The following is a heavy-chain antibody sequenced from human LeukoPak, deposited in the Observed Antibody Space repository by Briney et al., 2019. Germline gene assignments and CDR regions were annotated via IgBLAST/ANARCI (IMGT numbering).Heavy chain of an antibody. CDR3: ATDKVVGPSQFDY. J-gene: IGHJ4*02. D-gene: IGHD1-26*01. CDR1: GFTFSSYA. CDR2: ISYDGSNK. Sequence: GSLRLSCAASGFTFSSYAMHWVRQAPGKGLEWVAVISYDGSNKYYADSVKGRFTISRDNSKNTLYLQMNSLRAEDTAVYYCATDKVVGPSQFDYWGQGTLVTVSS. V-gene: IGHV3-30-3*01.